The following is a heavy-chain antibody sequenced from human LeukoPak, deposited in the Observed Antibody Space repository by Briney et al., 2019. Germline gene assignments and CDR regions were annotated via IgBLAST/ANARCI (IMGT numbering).Heavy chain of an antibody. D-gene: IGHD3-10*01. CDR1: GYTFTSYY. J-gene: IGHJ6*02. CDR3: ARVGTIYGSPAYGMDV. CDR2: INPSGGST. V-gene: IGHV1-46*01. Sequence: ASVKVSCKASGYTFTSYYMHWVRQAPGQGLEWMGIINPSGGSTSYAQKFQGRVTMTRDTSTSTVYMELSSLRSEDTAVYYCARVGTIYGSPAYGMDVWGQGTTVTVSS.